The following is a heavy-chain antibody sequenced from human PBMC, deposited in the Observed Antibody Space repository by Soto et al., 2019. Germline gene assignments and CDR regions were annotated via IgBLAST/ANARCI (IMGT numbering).Heavy chain of an antibody. CDR1: GDSVSSSDFY. Sequence: PSETLSLTCAVSGDSVSSSDFYWTWIRQPPGKPLEWIGYVYSTGTTNYSPSLRSRVDMPVDTSENQFSLKVRSMTAADAAVYFCARVSKPVAPQDGKSAYFYAMDVWGPGTTVTVSS. CDR2: VYSTGTT. CDR3: ARVSKPVAPQDGKSAYFYAMDV. J-gene: IGHJ6*02. D-gene: IGHD2-15*01. V-gene: IGHV4-61*08.